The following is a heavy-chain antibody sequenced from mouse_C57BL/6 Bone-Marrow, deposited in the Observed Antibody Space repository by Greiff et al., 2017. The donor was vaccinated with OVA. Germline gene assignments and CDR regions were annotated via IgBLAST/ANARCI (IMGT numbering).Heavy chain of an antibody. CDR1: GFTFSSYG. Sequence: EVMLVESGGDLVKPGGSLKLSCAASGFTFSSYGMSWVRQTPDKRLEWVATISSGGTYTYYPDSVMGLFTISRDNAKNTLYLQMSSLKSEDTAMYYCARPGNAYWGQGTLVTVSA. CDR3: ARPGNAY. V-gene: IGHV5-6*01. J-gene: IGHJ3*01. CDR2: ISSGGTYT. D-gene: IGHD4-1*01.